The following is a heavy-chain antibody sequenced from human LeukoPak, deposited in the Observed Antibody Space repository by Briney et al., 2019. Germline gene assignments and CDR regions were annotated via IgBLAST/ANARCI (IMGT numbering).Heavy chain of an antibody. CDR3: ARVGGSWYLRLGS. D-gene: IGHD6-13*01. J-gene: IGHJ4*02. V-gene: IGHV1-2*02. CDR2: INPNTGGT. CDR1: GYTFTDYL. Sequence: GASVKVSCKASGYTFTDYLMHWVRQAPGQGLEWMGWINPNTGGTNYAQKLQGRVTMTRDTSISTVYMELSSLRSDDTAMYYCARVGGSWYLRLGSWGQGTLVTVSS.